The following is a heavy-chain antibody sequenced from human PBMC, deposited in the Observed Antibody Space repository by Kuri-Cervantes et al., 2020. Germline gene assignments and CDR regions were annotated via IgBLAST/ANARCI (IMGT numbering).Heavy chain of an antibody. V-gene: IGHV3-30-3*01. J-gene: IGHJ4*02. CDR1: GFTFSSYA. D-gene: IGHD2-2*01. CDR3: VRDYQNF. CDR2: ISYDGSNK. Sequence: GGSLRLSCAASGFTFSSYAMHWVRQAPGKGLEWVAVISYDGSNKYYADSVKGRFTISRDNSKNTLYLQMNSLRAEDTAVYYCVRDYQNFWGQGTLVTVSS.